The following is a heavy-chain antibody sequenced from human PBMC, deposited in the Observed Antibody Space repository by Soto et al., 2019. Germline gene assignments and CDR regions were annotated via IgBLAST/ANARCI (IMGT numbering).Heavy chain of an antibody. CDR3: ASGGNWFDP. J-gene: IGHJ5*02. V-gene: IGHV4-34*01. CDR1: GGSFSGYY. CDR2: INHSGST. Sequence: TSETLSLTCAVYGGSFSGYYWSWIRQPPGKGLEWIGEINHSGSTNYNPSLKSRVTISVDTSKNQFSLKLSSVTAADAAVYYCASGGNWFDPWGQGVLVTVSS.